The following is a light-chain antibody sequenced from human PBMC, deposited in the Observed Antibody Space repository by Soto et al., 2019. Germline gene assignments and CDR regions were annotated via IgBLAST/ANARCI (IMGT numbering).Light chain of an antibody. V-gene: IGLV2-14*01. Sequence: QSALTQPASVSGSAGRSITISCTGASSDVGDYKYVSWYQKHPGKAPKALIYEVSNRPSGVSNRFSGSKSGNTASLTISGLQAEDEPDYYCSSYTTSNTLVFGPGTKVTV. CDR2: EVS. J-gene: IGLJ1*01. CDR1: SSDVGDYKY. CDR3: SSYTTSNTLV.